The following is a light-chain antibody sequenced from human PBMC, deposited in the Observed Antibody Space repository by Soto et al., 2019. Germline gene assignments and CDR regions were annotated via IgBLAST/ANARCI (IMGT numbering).Light chain of an antibody. CDR1: QSISGT. CDR3: QQYNNWPWT. CDR2: GAS. Sequence: EIVMTQSPATLSVSPGGRATLSCRASQSISGTLAWYQQKPGQATRLLIYGASTRATSLPDRVSGSGSGTDVTRTISSLQSEEFAVYYCQQYNNWPWTFGQGTKVDIK. V-gene: IGKV3-15*01. J-gene: IGKJ1*01.